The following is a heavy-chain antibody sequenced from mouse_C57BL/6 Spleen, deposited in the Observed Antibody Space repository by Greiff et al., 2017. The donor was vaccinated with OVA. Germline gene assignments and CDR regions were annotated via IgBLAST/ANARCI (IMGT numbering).Heavy chain of an antibody. V-gene: IGHV1-47*01. CDR1: GYTFTTYP. CDR3: ARRSYDYDGYAMDY. CDR2: FHPYNDDT. Sequence: QVQLKESGAELVKPGASVKMSCKASGYTFTTYPIEWMKQNHGKSLEWIGNFHPYNDDTKYNEKFKGKATLTVEKSSSTVYLELSRLTSDDSAVYYCARRSYDYDGYAMDYWGQGTSVTVSS. J-gene: IGHJ4*01. D-gene: IGHD2-4*01.